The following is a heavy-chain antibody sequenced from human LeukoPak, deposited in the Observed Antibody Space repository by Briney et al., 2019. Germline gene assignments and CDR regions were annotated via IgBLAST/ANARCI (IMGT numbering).Heavy chain of an antibody. Sequence: ASVKVSCKASGYTLTGYYMHWVRQAPGQGLEWMGRINPNSGGTNYAQKFQGRVTMTRDTSISTAYMELSRLRSDDTAVYYCVRADTAMVLNFDYWGQGTLVTVSS. J-gene: IGHJ4*02. D-gene: IGHD5-18*01. CDR1: GYTLTGYY. CDR2: INPNSGGT. V-gene: IGHV1-2*06. CDR3: VRADTAMVLNFDY.